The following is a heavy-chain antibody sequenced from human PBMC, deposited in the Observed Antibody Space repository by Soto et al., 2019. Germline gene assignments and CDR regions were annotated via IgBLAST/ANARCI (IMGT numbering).Heavy chain of an antibody. CDR1: GYTFTSYA. V-gene: IGHV1-3*01. CDR3: ARDDSGFSGSQYIDYFNY. CDR2: INAGNGNT. J-gene: IGHJ4*02. D-gene: IGHD1-26*01. Sequence: GASVKVSCKASGYTFTSYAMHWVRQAPGQRLEWMGWINAGNGNTKYSQKFQGRVTITRDTSAGTVYMQLSSLTSEDTAVYYCARDDSGFSGSQYIDYFNYWGQGALVTVSS.